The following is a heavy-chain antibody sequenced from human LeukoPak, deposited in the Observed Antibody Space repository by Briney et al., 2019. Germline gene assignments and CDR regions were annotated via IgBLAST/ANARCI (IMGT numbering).Heavy chain of an antibody. J-gene: IGHJ3*01. V-gene: IGHV3-30*04. CDR1: GFTFSSYA. CDR2: ISYNGSNK. Sequence: PGRSLRLSCAASGFTFSSYAMHWVRQAPGKGLEWVAVISYNGSNKYYADSVKGRFTISRDNSKNTLYLQMNSLRAEDTAVYYCARTTVGWGQGTMVTVSS. CDR3: ARTTVG. D-gene: IGHD1-1*01.